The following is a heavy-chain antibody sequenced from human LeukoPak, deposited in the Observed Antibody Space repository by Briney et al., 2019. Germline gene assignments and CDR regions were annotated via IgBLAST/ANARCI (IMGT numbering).Heavy chain of an antibody. CDR1: GFTFSSYS. D-gene: IGHD3-10*01. J-gene: IGHJ4*02. V-gene: IGHV3-48*01. Sequence: PGGSLRLSCAASGFTFSSYSMNWVRQAPGKGLEWVSYISSASNTIYYADSVKGRFTISRDNAKNSLYLQMNSLRAEDTAVYYCASSLYSGSPTKTFDYWGQGTLVTVSS. CDR2: ISSASNTI. CDR3: ASSLYSGSPTKTFDY.